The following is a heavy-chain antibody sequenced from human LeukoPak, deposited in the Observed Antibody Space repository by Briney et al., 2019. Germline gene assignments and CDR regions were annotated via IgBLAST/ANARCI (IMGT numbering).Heavy chain of an antibody. CDR1: GFTFSSYS. D-gene: IGHD2-21*01. V-gene: IGHV3-48*01. CDR3: ARESPSYSGGDCYLS. CDR2: ISSSSSTI. J-gene: IGHJ4*02. Sequence: GGSLRLSCAASGFTFSSYSMNWVRQAPGKGLEWVSYISSSSSTIYYADSVKGRFTISRDNAKNSLYLQMNSLRAEDTAVYYCARESPSYSGGDCYLSWGQGTLVTVSS.